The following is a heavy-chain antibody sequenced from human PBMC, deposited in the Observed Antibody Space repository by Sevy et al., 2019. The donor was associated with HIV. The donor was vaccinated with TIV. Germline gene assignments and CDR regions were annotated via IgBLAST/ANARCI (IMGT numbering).Heavy chain of an antibody. Sequence: GGSLRLSCAASGFTFSSYWMHWVRQAPGKGLVWVSRFNSDGSSTSYADSVRGRFTISRDNAKNTLYLQMNSLRAEDTAVYYCARLPGRMGTYYFDYWGQGTLVTVSS. CDR1: GFTFSSYW. CDR3: ARLPGRMGTYYFDY. V-gene: IGHV3-74*01. D-gene: IGHD7-27*01. CDR2: FNSDGSST. J-gene: IGHJ4*02.